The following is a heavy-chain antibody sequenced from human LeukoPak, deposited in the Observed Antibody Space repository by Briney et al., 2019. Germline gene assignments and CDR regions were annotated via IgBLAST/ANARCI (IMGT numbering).Heavy chain of an antibody. CDR1: GFTFSSYA. J-gene: IGHJ4*02. D-gene: IGHD3-3*01. V-gene: IGHV3-30*04. Sequence: PGGSLRLSCAASGFTFSSYAMHWVSQAPGKGLEWVAVISYDGSNKYYADSVKGRFTISRDNAKNSLYLQMNTLRVEDTAVYYCVRDGDYNFWSGFYDHWGQGNLVTVSS. CDR2: ISYDGSNK. CDR3: VRDGDYNFWSGFYDH.